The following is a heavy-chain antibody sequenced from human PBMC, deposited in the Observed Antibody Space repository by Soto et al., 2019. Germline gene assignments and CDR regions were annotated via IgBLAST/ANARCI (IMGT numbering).Heavy chain of an antibody. Sequence: QELLVESGGRVVQPGKSLRLSCAASGFTFSSFAMHWVRQAPGKGLEWVSVISFNGLSQFYPDSIRGRFTISRDNSKNTLYLQLDSLRPDDTAVYYCARGGRGLRGAFDVWGQGTEVSVS. D-gene: IGHD3-16*01. CDR1: GFTFSSFA. CDR2: ISFNGLSQ. J-gene: IGHJ3*01. V-gene: IGHV3-30*03. CDR3: ARGGRGLRGAFDV.